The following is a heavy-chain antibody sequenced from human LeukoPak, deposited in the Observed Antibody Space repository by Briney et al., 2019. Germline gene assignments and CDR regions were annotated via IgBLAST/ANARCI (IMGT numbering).Heavy chain of an antibody. V-gene: IGHV4-39*07. D-gene: IGHD1-14*01. CDR1: GGSISSSSYY. Sequence: SETLSLTCTVSGGSISSSSYYWGWIRQPPGKGLEWIGEINHSGSTNYNPSLKSRVTISVDTSKNLFSLKLSSVTAADTAVYYCARPEDRGRGAYYYYVMDVWGQGTTVTVSS. CDR2: INHSGST. CDR3: ARPEDRGRGAYYYYVMDV. J-gene: IGHJ6*02.